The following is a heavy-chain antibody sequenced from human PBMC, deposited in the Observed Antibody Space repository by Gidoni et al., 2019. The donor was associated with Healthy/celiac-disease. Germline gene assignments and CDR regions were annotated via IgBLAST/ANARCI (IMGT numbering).Heavy chain of an antibody. CDR1: GGTFSSYT. D-gene: IGHD3-10*01. J-gene: IGHJ6*02. CDR2: IIPILGIA. V-gene: IGHV1-69*08. Sequence: QVQLVQSGAEVKKPGSSVKVSCQASGGTFSSYTISWVRQAPGQGLEWMGRIIPILGIANYAQKFQGRVTITADKSTSTAYMELSSLRSEDTAVYYCARDRSSGRNYYYYYGMDVWGQGTTVTVSS. CDR3: ARDRSSGRNYYYYYGMDV.